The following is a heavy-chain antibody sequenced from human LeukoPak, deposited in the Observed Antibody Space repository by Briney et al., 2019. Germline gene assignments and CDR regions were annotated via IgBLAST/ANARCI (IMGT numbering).Heavy chain of an antibody. CDR1: GFTFSSYG. CDR3: AKDFPKLGHYYYGMDV. D-gene: IGHD7-27*01. V-gene: IGHV3-30*18. Sequence: PGGSLRLCCAASGFTFSSYGMHWVRQAPGKGLEWVAVISYDGSNKYYADSVKGRFTISRDNSKNTLCLQMNSLRAEDTAVYYCAKDFPKLGHYYYGMDVWGQGTTVTVSS. J-gene: IGHJ6*02. CDR2: ISYDGSNK.